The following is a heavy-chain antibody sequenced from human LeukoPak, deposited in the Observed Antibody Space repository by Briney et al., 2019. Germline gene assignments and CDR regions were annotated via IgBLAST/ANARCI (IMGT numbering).Heavy chain of an antibody. D-gene: IGHD3-9*01. CDR3: ARVSLVNYYYYYMNV. J-gene: IGHJ6*03. Sequence: ASVKVSCKASGYTFTGYGISWVRQAPGQGLEWMGWISAYNGNTNYAQKLQGRVTMTTGTSTSTAYMELRSLRSDDTAVYYCARVSLVNYYYYYMNVWGKGTTVTVSS. CDR2: ISAYNGNT. V-gene: IGHV1-18*01. CDR1: GYTFTGYG.